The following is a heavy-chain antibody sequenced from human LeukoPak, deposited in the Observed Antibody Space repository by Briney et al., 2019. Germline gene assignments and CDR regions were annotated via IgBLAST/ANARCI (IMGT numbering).Heavy chain of an antibody. Sequence: SVKVSCKTSGYSFTNYGISWVRQAPGQGLEWMGRIIPIFDIANYAQKFQGRVTITADKSTSTAYMELSSLRSEDAAVYYCARDMGDGGYNYGMDVWGQGTTVTVS. CDR3: ARDMGDGGYNYGMDV. V-gene: IGHV1-69*04. CDR2: IIPIFDIA. CDR1: GYSFTNYG. J-gene: IGHJ6*02. D-gene: IGHD3-10*01.